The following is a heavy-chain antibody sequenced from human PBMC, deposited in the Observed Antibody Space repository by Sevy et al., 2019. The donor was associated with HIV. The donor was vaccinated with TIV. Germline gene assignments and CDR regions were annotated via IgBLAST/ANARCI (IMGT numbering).Heavy chain of an antibody. CDR3: VRDLHNDYGDYRGKHDAFDI. J-gene: IGHJ3*02. V-gene: IGHV3-21*01. D-gene: IGHD4-17*01. Sequence: GGSLRLSCAASGFTFSSYSMNWVRQAPGKGLQWVSSISSSSSYIYYADSVRGRFTISRDNAKNSLYLQMNSLRAEDTAVYYCVRDLHNDYGDYRGKHDAFDIWGQGTMVTVSS. CDR2: ISSSSSYI. CDR1: GFTFSSYS.